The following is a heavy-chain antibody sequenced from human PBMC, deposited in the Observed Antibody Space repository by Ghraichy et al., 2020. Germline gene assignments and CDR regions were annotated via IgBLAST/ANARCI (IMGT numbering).Heavy chain of an antibody. CDR2: IIPIFGTA. CDR3: ARVEADCSGGSCYSPVYGGVENQYYYYYMDV. CDR1: GGTFSSYA. D-gene: IGHD2-15*01. Sequence: SVKVSCKASGGTFSSYAISWVRQAPGQGLEWMGGIIPIFGTANYAQKFQGRVTITADESTSTAYMELSSLRSEDTAVYYCARVEADCSGGSCYSPVYGGVENQYYYYYMDVWGKGTTVTVSS. V-gene: IGHV1-69*13. J-gene: IGHJ6*03.